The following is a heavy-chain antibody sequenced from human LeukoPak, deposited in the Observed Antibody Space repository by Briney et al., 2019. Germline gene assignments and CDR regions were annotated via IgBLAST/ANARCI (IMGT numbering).Heavy chain of an antibody. CDR1: GFTFSTYA. Sequence: GGSLRLSCAASGFTFSTYAMHWVRQTPGKGLEYVSAISTNGGGTYYANSVKGRFTISRDNSKNTLYLQMGSLRAEDMAVYYCARYCSGVSCYSGYDYWGQGTQVTVSS. J-gene: IGHJ4*02. CDR2: ISTNGGGT. V-gene: IGHV3-64*01. CDR3: ARYCSGVSCYSGYDY. D-gene: IGHD2-15*01.